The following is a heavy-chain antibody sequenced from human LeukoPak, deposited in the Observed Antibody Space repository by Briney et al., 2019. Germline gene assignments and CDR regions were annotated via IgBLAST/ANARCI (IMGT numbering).Heavy chain of an antibody. D-gene: IGHD2-15*01. CDR2: IYSGGDT. Sequence: SGGSLRLSCAVSGFTVSRNYLNWVRQAPGKGLEWVSVIYSGGDTYYADSVRGRFTISRDNSKNTLYLQMNSLRAEDTAVYYCARGFFSGGSCYGFDHWGQGTLVTVSS. J-gene: IGHJ4*02. CDR3: ARGFFSGGSCYGFDH. CDR1: GFTVSRNY. V-gene: IGHV3-66*01.